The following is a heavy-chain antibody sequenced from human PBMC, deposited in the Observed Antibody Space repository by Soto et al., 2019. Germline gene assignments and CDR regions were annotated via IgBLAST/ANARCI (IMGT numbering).Heavy chain of an antibody. CDR3: ARSWSGYYAPFDS. CDR2: IYYSGST. CDR1: GGSISSSSYY. V-gene: IGHV4-39*01. Sequence: SETLSLTCTVSGGSISSSSYYGGWIRQPPGKGLEWIGSIYYSGSTYYNPSLTSRVTISVDTSKNQFSLKLSSVTAADTAVYYCARSWSGYYAPFDSWGQGTLVTVSS. J-gene: IGHJ4*02. D-gene: IGHD3-3*01.